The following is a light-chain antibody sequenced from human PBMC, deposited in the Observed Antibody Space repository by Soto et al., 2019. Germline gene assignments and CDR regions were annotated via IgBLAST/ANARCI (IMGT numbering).Light chain of an antibody. J-gene: IGKJ4*01. CDR2: DAS. V-gene: IGKV1-13*02. Sequence: AIQLTQSPSSLSASVGDRVTITCRASQGISSALVWYQQKPGKAPKLLIYDASNLESGVPSRFSGSGSGTEFTLTISSLQPEDFAAYYCQQFKSYARTFGGGTKVEIK. CDR3: QQFKSYART. CDR1: QGISSA.